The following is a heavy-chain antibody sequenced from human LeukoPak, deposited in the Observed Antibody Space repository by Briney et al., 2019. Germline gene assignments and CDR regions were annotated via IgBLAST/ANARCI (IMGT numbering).Heavy chain of an antibody. J-gene: IGHJ4*02. CDR2: ISGSGGST. V-gene: IGHV3-23*01. Sequence: GGSLRLSCAASGFTFSSYAMSWVRQAPGKGLEWVSAISGSGGSTYYADPVKGRFTISRDNSKNTLYPQMNSLKTEDTAVYYCTVGSGSYFPYWGQGTLVTVSS. CDR1: GFTFSSYA. CDR3: TVGSGSYFPY. D-gene: IGHD3-10*01.